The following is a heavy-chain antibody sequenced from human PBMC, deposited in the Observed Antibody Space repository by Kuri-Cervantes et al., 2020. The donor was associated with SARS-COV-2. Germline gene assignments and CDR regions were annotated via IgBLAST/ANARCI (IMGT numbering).Heavy chain of an antibody. Sequence: SETLSLTCAVSGYSISSGYYWGWIRQPPGKGLEWIGSIYYSGSTYYNPSLKSRVTISVDTSKNQFSLKLSSVTAADTAVYYCARDLWGSPGYMDVRGKGTTVTVSS. V-gene: IGHV4-38-2*02. CDR3: ARDLWGSPGYMDV. J-gene: IGHJ6*03. CDR1: GYSISSGYY. D-gene: IGHD3-16*01. CDR2: IYYSGST.